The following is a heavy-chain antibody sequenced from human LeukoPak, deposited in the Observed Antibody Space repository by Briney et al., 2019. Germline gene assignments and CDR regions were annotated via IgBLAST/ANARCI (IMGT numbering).Heavy chain of an antibody. Sequence: PSETLSLTCTVSGGSITSSSYYWGWIRQPPGKGLEWIGTIYHSGSTYYNPSLKSRVTISVDTSKNQFSLKLSSVTAADTAVYYCARVKRFGDYLDYWGQGTLVTVSS. CDR1: GGSITSSSYY. CDR2: IYHSGST. CDR3: ARVKRFGDYLDY. V-gene: IGHV4-39*01. D-gene: IGHD5-24*01. J-gene: IGHJ4*02.